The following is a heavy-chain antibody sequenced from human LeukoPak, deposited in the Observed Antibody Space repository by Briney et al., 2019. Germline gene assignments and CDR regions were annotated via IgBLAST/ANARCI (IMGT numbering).Heavy chain of an antibody. V-gene: IGHV3-30*18. J-gene: IGHJ6*02. D-gene: IGHD4-17*01. CDR1: GFTFSSYG. CDR3: AKDLRTTVTDYYYYGMDV. Sequence: GRSLRLSCAASGFTFSSYGMHWVRQAPGKGLEWVAVISYDGSNKYYADSVKGRFTISSDNSKNTLYLQMNSLRAEDTAVYYCAKDLRTTVTDYYYYGMDVWGQGTTVTVSS. CDR2: ISYDGSNK.